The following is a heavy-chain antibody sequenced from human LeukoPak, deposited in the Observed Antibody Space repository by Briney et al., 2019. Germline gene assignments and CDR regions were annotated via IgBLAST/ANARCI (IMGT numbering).Heavy chain of an antibody. V-gene: IGHV3-21*01. J-gene: IGHJ4*02. Sequence: GGSLRLSCAASGFTFSSYSMNWVRQAPGKGLEWVSSISSSSSYIYYADSVKGRFTISRDNAKNSLYLQMNSLRAEDTAVYYCARGRFGIRGVIMTPLDYWGQGTLVTVSS. D-gene: IGHD3-10*01. CDR1: GFTFSSYS. CDR3: ARGRFGIRGVIMTPLDY. CDR2: ISSSSSYI.